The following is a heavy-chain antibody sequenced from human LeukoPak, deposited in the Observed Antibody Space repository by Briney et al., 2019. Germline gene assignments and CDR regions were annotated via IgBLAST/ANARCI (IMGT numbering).Heavy chain of an antibody. D-gene: IGHD3-10*01. J-gene: IGHJ3*02. Sequence: PSETLSLTCTVSGGSIRSYHWSWIRQPSGKGLEWIGYIYDSGSTNYNPSLKSRVTISVDTSKNQFSLKLSSVTAADTAVYYCARCERFGKLRPVDPDTFDIWGQGTMVTVSS. V-gene: IGHV4-59*01. CDR1: GGSIRSYH. CDR3: ARCERFGKLRPVDPDTFDI. CDR2: IYDSGST.